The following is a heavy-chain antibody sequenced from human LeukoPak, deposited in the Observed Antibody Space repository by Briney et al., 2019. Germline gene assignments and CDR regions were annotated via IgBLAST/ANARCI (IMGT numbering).Heavy chain of an antibody. Sequence: GSLRLSCAASGFTFSDYYWSWIRQPPGKGLEWIGEINHSGSTNYNPSLKSRVTISVDTSKNQFSLKLSSVTAADTALYYCARDLWGIAVAGTQNWGQGTLVTVSS. V-gene: IGHV4-34*01. J-gene: IGHJ4*02. D-gene: IGHD6-19*01. CDR2: INHSGST. CDR1: GFTFSDYY. CDR3: ARDLWGIAVAGTQN.